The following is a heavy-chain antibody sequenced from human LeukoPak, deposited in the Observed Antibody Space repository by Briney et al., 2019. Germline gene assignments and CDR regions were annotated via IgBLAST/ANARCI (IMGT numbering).Heavy chain of an antibody. CDR2: IDYSGST. V-gene: IGHV4-59*08. D-gene: IGHD1-26*01. J-gene: IGHJ6*02. CDR1: GGSIGRYY. CDR3: ARHYSGSTRVGLDV. Sequence: SETLSLTCTVSGGSIGRYYWSWIRQPPGKGLEWIGFIDYSGSTNYNPSLRSRVTISVHSSKNQFSLKLSSVTAADTVVYYCARHYSGSTRVGLDVWGQGTTVIVSS.